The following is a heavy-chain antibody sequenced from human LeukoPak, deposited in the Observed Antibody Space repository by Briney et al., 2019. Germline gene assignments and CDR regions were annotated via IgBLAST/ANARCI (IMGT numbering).Heavy chain of an antibody. CDR1: GYTLSDYG. D-gene: IGHD5-12*01. CDR2: VNFYNGNT. J-gene: IGHJ4*02. V-gene: IGHV1-18*01. Sequence: ASVKVSCKASGYTLSDYGISWVRQARGQGREWMGWVNFYNGNTKYAEKFQGRLTMTRDTPTSTAYMEVRSLRPDDTAIYYCVRTRRSIVATIFDYWGQGALITVSS. CDR3: VRTRRSIVATIFDY.